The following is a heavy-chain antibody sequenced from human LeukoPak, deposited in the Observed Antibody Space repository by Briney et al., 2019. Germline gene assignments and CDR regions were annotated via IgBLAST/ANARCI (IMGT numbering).Heavy chain of an antibody. Sequence: PGGSLRLSCAASGFTFSSYGMHWVRQAPDKGLEWVAIIWYDGSNKFYADSVKGRFTTSRDNSKNTLYLQMNSLRAEDTAVYYCARDDTVYFDYWGQGTLVTVSS. CDR1: GFTFSSYG. CDR3: ARDDTVYFDY. J-gene: IGHJ4*02. V-gene: IGHV3-33*01. CDR2: IWYDGSNK. D-gene: IGHD2-2*02.